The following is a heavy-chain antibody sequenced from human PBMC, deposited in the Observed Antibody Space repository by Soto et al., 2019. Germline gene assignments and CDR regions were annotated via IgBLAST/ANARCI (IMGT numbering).Heavy chain of an antibody. Sequence: VQLLESGGGLVQPGGSLRLSCAASGFTFSTYGMQWVRQAPGKGLEWVAVIWYDGSNKYYADSVKGRFTISRDNSKKTLYLQMNSLRAEDTAVYYCARGPPYYYESSGYPVDYWGQGTLVTVSS. D-gene: IGHD3-22*01. CDR1: GFTFSTYG. CDR3: ARGPPYYYESSGYPVDY. J-gene: IGHJ4*02. V-gene: IGHV3-33*08. CDR2: IWYDGSNK.